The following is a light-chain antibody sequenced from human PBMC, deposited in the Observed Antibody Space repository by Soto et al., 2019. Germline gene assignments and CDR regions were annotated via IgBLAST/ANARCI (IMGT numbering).Light chain of an antibody. CDR3: QSYDNSLRGYVL. J-gene: IGLJ2*01. CDR1: SSNIGAGYD. Sequence: QSVLTQPPSVSGAPGQRVTISCTGGSSNIGAGYDVHWYQQLPGTAPKLLIYGNSNRPSGVPDRFSGSKSGTSASLAITGLQAEDEAGYYCQSYDNSLRGYVLFVGGTKVTVL. V-gene: IGLV1-40*01. CDR2: GNS.